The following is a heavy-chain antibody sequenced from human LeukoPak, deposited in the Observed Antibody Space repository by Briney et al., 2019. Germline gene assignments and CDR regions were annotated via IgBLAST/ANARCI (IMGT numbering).Heavy chain of an antibody. CDR1: GFTVSSNY. Sequence: PGGSLRLSCAASGFTVSSNYMGWVRQAPGKGLEWVGRIKTKTDGGTTDYAAPVKGRFTISRDDSKNTLYLQMNSLKTEDTAVYFCTTDWVTTWERSFDFWGQGTLVTVSS. D-gene: IGHD4-17*01. V-gene: IGHV3-15*01. CDR2: IKTKTDGGTT. CDR3: TTDWVTTWERSFDF. J-gene: IGHJ4*02.